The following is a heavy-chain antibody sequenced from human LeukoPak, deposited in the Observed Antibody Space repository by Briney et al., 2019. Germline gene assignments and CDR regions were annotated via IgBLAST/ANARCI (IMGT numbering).Heavy chain of an antibody. CDR3: AREDRRGYSYGYGS. CDR2: IYYSGST. V-gene: IGHV4-39*07. CDR1: GGSISSSSYY. D-gene: IGHD5-18*01. Sequence: SETLSLTCTVSGGSISSSSYYWGRIRQPPGKGLEWIRSIYYSGSTYYNPSLKSRVTISVDTSKNQFSLKLSSVTAADTAVYYCAREDRRGYSYGYGSWGQGTLVTVSS. J-gene: IGHJ4*02.